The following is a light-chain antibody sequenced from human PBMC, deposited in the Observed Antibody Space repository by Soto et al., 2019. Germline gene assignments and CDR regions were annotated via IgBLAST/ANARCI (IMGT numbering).Light chain of an antibody. CDR1: QSVTIGY. Sequence: VLTHSPCTLSLSPVERGTLSCRAGQSVTIGYLAWFQQKPGQAPRLLIYGARTRATGVPDRFSASGSGTDFSLTISRLEPAAFAVYYCQQSGTSPWTFGHGTTVDI. CDR3: QQSGTSPWT. CDR2: GAR. V-gene: IGKV3-20*01. J-gene: IGKJ1*01.